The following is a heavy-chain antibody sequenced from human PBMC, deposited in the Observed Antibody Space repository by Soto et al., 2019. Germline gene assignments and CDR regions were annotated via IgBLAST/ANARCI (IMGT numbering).Heavy chain of an antibody. CDR3: ARVKAAVDYYYGMDV. CDR2: INPNSGGT. Sequence: ASVKVSCKASGYTFTGYYMHWVRQAPGQGLEWMGWINPNSGGTNYAQKFQGWVTMTRDTSISTAYMELSRLRSDDTAVYYCARVKAAVDYYYGMDVWGQGATVTV. V-gene: IGHV1-2*04. J-gene: IGHJ6*02. D-gene: IGHD6-13*01. CDR1: GYTFTGYY.